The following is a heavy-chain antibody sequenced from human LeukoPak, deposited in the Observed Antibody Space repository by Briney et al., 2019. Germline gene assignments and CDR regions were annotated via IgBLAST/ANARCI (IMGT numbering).Heavy chain of an antibody. CDR1: GGSISSYY. CDR2: IYYSGST. CDR3: AREYPGVYGMDV. Sequence: SETLSLTCTVSGGSISSYYWSWILQPPGERLEWIGDIYYSGSTNYNPSLKSRVNISVDTSKNQFSLKLSSVTAADPAVYYCAREYPGVYGMDVWGQGTTVTVSS. D-gene: IGHD7-27*01. V-gene: IGHV4-59*01. J-gene: IGHJ6*02.